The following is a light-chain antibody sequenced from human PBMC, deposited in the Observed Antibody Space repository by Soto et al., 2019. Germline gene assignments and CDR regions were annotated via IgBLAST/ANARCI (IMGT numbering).Light chain of an antibody. V-gene: IGLV2-14*01. CDR3: SSYTSSSTYV. CDR2: DVS. Sequence: QSALTQPASVSGSPGQSITISCTGTSSDVGGYNYVYWYQQHPGKAHKLMIYDVSNRPSGVSNRFSGSKSGNTASLTISGLQAEDEPDYYCSSYTSSSTYVFGTGTKLTVL. J-gene: IGLJ1*01. CDR1: SSDVGGYNY.